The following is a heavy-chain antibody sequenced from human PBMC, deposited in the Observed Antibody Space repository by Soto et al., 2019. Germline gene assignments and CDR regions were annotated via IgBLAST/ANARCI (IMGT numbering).Heavy chain of an antibody. D-gene: IGHD3-10*01. CDR1: GFTFSSYS. Sequence: GGSLRLSCAASGFTFSSYSMNWVRQAPGKGLEWVSYISSSSSTIYYADSVKGRFTISRDNAKNSLYLQMNSLRDEDTAVYYCARDRTYYYGSGSYYNPSFDIWGQGTMVTVSS. V-gene: IGHV3-48*02. CDR2: ISSSSSTI. CDR3: ARDRTYYYGSGSYYNPSFDI. J-gene: IGHJ3*02.